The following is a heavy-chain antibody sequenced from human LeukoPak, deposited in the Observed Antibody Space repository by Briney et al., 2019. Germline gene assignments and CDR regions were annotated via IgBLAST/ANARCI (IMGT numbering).Heavy chain of an antibody. CDR2: INPSGGST. CDR1: GYTFTSYY. J-gene: IGHJ4*02. D-gene: IGHD3-3*01. CDR3: ARDLLEWLFDY. V-gene: IGHV1-46*01. Sequence: ASVKGSCKASGYTFTSYYMHWVRQAPGQGLEWMGIINPSGGSTSYAQKFQGRVTMTRDTSTSTVYMELSSLRSEDTAVYYCARDLLEWLFDYWGQGTLVTVSS.